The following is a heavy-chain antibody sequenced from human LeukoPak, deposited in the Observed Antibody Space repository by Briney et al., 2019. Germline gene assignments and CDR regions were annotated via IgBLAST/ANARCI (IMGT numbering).Heavy chain of an antibody. CDR2: IIPILGIA. Sequence: SVKVSCKASGGTFSSYAISWVRQAPGQGLEWMGRIIPILGIANYAQKFQGRVTITADKSTSTAYMELSSLRSEDTAVYYCARDGRAIRYYDSSGYYYDYWGQGTLVTVSS. D-gene: IGHD3-22*01. CDR1: GGTFSSYA. V-gene: IGHV1-69*04. CDR3: ARDGRAIRYYDSSGYYYDY. J-gene: IGHJ4*02.